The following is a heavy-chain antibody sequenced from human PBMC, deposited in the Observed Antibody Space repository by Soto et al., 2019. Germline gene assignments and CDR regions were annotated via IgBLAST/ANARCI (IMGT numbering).Heavy chain of an antibody. CDR1: GGTFSSYA. V-gene: IGHV1-69*13. Sequence: SVKVSCKASGGTFSSYAISWVRQAPGQGLEWMGGIIPIFGTANYAQKFQGRVTITADESTSTAYMELSSLRSEDTAVYYCAGDYGSGSYSDYYYGMDVWGQGTTVTVSS. J-gene: IGHJ6*02. CDR2: IIPIFGTA. CDR3: AGDYGSGSYSDYYYGMDV. D-gene: IGHD3-10*01.